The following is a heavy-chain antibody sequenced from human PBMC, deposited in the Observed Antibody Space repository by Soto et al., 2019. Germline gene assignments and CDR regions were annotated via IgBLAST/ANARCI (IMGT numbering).Heavy chain of an antibody. V-gene: IGHV5-51*01. D-gene: IGHD1-1*01. CDR2: IYPGDPDT. CDR1: GYSFTSYW. Sequence: PGESLKISCKASGYSFTSYWIGWVRQMPGKGLEWMGIIYPGDPDTRYSPSFQGQVTISADKSISTASLQWSSLKASDTAMYYCARIPSTGPYYFDYWGQGTLVTVSS. CDR3: ARIPSTGPYYFDY. J-gene: IGHJ4*02.